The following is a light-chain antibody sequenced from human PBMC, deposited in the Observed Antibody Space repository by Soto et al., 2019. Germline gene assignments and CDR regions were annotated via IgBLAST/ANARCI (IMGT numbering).Light chain of an antibody. J-gene: IGKJ1*01. CDR1: QSISTW. V-gene: IGKV1-5*02. CDR3: QHSWT. Sequence: DIQMTQSPSTLSASVGDRVTIICRASQSISTWLAWYQLEPGKAPKLLIYDASTLEGGVPSRFSGIGSGTEFTLTISGLQPDDFATYYCQHSWTFGQGTKVDI. CDR2: DAS.